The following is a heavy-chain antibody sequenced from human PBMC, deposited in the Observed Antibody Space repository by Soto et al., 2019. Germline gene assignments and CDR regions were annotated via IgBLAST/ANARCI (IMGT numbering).Heavy chain of an antibody. CDR3: ASKYYDFWSGYYDYYYLDV. D-gene: IGHD3-3*01. V-gene: IGHV3-30*03. CDR1: GFTFTTCG. CDR2: ISHDGSNK. J-gene: IGHJ6*03. Sequence: QVQLVESGGGVVQPGRSLRLSCAASGFTFTTCGMHWVRQAPGKGLEWVALISHDGSNKYYAESVKGRFTISRDNSKNTLNLQMNSLRAEDTAVYYCASKYYDFWSGYYDYYYLDVWGKGTTVTVSS.